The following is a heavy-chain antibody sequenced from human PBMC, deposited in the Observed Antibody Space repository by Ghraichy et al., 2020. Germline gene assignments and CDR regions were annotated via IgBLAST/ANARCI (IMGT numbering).Heavy chain of an antibody. Sequence: ASVKVSCEASGYSFMTYDINWVRQAPGQGLEWVGWMNPRNGNTGYAQKFQGRVTLTRDTSISTASLDLSSLRSEDTAVYYCARDYGGNSGWFYPWGQGTLVIVSS. V-gene: IGHV1-8*01. CDR2: MNPRNGNT. D-gene: IGHD4-23*01. CDR3: ARDYGGNSGWFYP. CDR1: GYSFMTYD. J-gene: IGHJ5*02.